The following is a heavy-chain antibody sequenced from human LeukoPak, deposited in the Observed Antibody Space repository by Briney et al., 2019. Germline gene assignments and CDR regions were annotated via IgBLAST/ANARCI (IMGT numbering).Heavy chain of an antibody. CDR1: GFTFKNYA. J-gene: IGHJ4*02. D-gene: IGHD3/OR15-3a*01. CDR2: TTFDEGDR. Sequence: GGSLRLSCAASGFTFKNYAMYWVRQAPGKGLEWVAFTTFDEGDRYYADSVRGRFTISRDNSKNTPYLQMNSLRAEDTAVYYCAKDRANAWTSDYWGQGTLVTVSS. CDR3: AKDRANAWTSDY. V-gene: IGHV3-30*02.